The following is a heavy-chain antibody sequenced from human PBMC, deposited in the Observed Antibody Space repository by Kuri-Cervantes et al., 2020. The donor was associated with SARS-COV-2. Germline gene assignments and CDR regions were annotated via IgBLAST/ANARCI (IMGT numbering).Heavy chain of an antibody. J-gene: IGHJ4*02. Sequence: SETLSLTCAASGFTFSGYSMNWVRQAPGKGLEWIGEINHSGSTNYNPSLKSRVTISVDTSKNQFSLKLSSVTAADTAVYYCARVSSGSYSLDYWGQGTLVTVSS. CDR3: ARVSSGSYSLDY. D-gene: IGHD1-26*01. CDR2: INHSGST. V-gene: IGHV4-34*01. CDR1: GFTFSGYS.